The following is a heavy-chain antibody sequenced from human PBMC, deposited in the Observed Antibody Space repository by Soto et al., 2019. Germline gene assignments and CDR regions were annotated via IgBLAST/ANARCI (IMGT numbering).Heavy chain of an antibody. J-gene: IGHJ3*02. D-gene: IGHD1-7*01. CDR3: ARDTGRTTHHAFDI. V-gene: IGHV4-31*03. Sequence: SETLSLTCTVSGGSISRGGYYWSWIRQHPGTGLEWIGYIYYSGSTYYNPSLKSRVTISVDTSKNQFSLKLSSVTAADTAVYYCARDTGRTTHHAFDIWGQGTMVTVSS. CDR1: GGSISRGGYY. CDR2: IYYSGST.